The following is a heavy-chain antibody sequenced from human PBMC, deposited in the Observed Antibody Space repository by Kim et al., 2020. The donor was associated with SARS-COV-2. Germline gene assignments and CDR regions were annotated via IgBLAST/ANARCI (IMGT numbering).Heavy chain of an antibody. CDR2: ISYDGSNK. CDR1: GFTFSSYA. V-gene: IGHV3-30-3*01. D-gene: IGHD3-16*01. J-gene: IGHJ4*02. Sequence: GGSLRLSCAASGFTFSSYAMHWVRQAPGKGLEWVAVISYDGSNKYYADSVKGRFTISRDNSKNTLYLQMNSLRAEDTAVYYCARKFGGMATLDYWGQGTLVTVSS. CDR3: ARKFGGMATLDY.